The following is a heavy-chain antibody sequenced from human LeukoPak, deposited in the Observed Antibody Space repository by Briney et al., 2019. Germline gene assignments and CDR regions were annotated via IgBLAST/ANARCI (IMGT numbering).Heavy chain of an antibody. J-gene: IGHJ4*02. CDR2: ISWNSGSI. Sequence: GGSLRLSCAASGFTFDDYAMHWVRQAPGKGLEWVSGISWNSGSIGYADSVKGRFTISRDNAKNSLYLQMNSLRAEDTALYYCAKGSGIVATINFDFDYWGQGTQVTVSS. CDR3: AKGSGIVATINFDFDY. CDR1: GFTFDDYA. V-gene: IGHV3-9*01. D-gene: IGHD5-12*01.